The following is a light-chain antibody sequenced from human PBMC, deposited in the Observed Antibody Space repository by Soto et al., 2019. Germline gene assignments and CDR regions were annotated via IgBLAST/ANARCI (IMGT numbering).Light chain of an antibody. J-gene: IGLJ1*01. V-gene: IGLV2-14*01. CDR3: SSCTSSSTLEV. Sequence: QSALTQPASVSGSPGQSITISCTGTSSDVGGYNYVSWYQQHPGKAPKLMIYDVSNRPSGVSNRFSGSKSGNTASLTISGLQAEDEADYYCSSCTSSSTLEVFGTGTXVTVL. CDR2: DVS. CDR1: SSDVGGYNY.